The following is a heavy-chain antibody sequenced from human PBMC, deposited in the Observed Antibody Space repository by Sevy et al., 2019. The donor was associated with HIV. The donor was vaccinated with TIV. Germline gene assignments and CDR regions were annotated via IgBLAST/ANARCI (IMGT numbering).Heavy chain of an antibody. Sequence: GGSLRLSCAASGFTFSSYAMHWVRQAPGKGLEWVAVISNDGSNKYYADSVKGRFTISRDNSKNTLYLQMNSLRAEDTAVYYCARDSGGYSSGWYVYWGQGTLVTVSS. J-gene: IGHJ4*02. CDR1: GFTFSSYA. V-gene: IGHV3-30-3*01. CDR3: ARDSGGYSSGWYVY. D-gene: IGHD6-19*01. CDR2: ISNDGSNK.